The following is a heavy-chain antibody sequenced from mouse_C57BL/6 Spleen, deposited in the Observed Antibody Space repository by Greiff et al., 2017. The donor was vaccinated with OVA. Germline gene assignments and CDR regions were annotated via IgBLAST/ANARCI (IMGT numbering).Heavy chain of an antibody. Sequence: VQLQQSGGGLVKPGGSLKLSCAASGFTFSDYGMHWVRQAPEKGLEWVAYISSGSSTIYYADTVKGRFTISRDNAKNTLFLQMTSLRSEDTAMYYCARPDGSSYPTWYFDVWGTGTTVTVSS. CDR3: ARPDGSSYPTWYFDV. J-gene: IGHJ1*03. V-gene: IGHV5-17*01. CDR1: GFTFSDYG. CDR2: ISSGSSTI. D-gene: IGHD1-1*01.